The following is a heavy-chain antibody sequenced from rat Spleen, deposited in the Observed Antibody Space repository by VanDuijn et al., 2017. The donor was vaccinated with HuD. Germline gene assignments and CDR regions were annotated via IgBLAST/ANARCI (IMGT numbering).Heavy chain of an antibody. CDR2: ISSGAGNT. J-gene: IGHJ2*01. CDR1: GFTFSNYG. V-gene: IGHV5S13*01. D-gene: IGHD1-9*01. Sequence: EVQLVESGGDLVQPGRSLKLSCAASGFTFSNYGMAWVRQAPTKDLEWVASISSGAGNTYYRDSVKGRFTLSRDNANSTLYLQMGSLRSEDTATYYCTRRGHTMGLTARYFDYWGQGVMVTVSS. CDR3: TRRGHTMGLTARYFDY.